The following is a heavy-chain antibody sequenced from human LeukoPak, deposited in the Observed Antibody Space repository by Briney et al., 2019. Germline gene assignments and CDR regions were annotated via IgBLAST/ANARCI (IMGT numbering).Heavy chain of an antibody. CDR2: IYYSGTT. Sequence: PSETLSLTCTVSGGSISSSSYYWGWIRQPPGKGLEWIGSIYYSGTTYYNPSLKSRVTISVDTSKNQFSLKLSSVTAADTAVYYCARVYYSSGWYEYYFDYWGQGTLVTVSS. CDR1: GGSISSSSYY. V-gene: IGHV4-39*07. J-gene: IGHJ4*02. D-gene: IGHD6-19*01. CDR3: ARVYYSSGWYEYYFDY.